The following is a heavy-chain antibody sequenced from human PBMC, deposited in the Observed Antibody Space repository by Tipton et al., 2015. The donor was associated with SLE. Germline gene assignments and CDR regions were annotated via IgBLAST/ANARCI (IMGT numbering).Heavy chain of an antibody. CDR1: GGSISSYY. CDR3: ARGRIAVAGNHFDY. D-gene: IGHD6-19*01. V-gene: IGHV4-59*08. J-gene: IGHJ4*02. CDR2: ISYSGST. Sequence: TLSLTCTVSGGSISSYYWSWIRQPPGKGLEWIGYISYSGSTNYNPSLKSRVTISVDTSKNQFSLKLSSVTAADTAVYYCARGRIAVAGNHFDYWGQGTLVTVSS.